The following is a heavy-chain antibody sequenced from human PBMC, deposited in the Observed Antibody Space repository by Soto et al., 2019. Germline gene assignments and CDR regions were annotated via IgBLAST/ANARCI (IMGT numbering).Heavy chain of an antibody. CDR1: GGAFSSYA. V-gene: IGHV1-69*06. CDR2: IIPIFGSP. Sequence: SVKVSCKASGGAFSSYAISWVRQAPGQGLEWMGGIIPIFGSPNYAQTFQGRVTISADKSTSTAYMELRSLRSEDTAVYYCARTLYGDNVDYWGQGTLVTVSS. D-gene: IGHD4-17*01. J-gene: IGHJ4*02. CDR3: ARTLYGDNVDY.